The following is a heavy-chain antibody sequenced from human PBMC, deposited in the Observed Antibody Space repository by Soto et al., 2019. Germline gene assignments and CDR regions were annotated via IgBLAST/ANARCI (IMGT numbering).Heavy chain of an antibody. CDR1: GYTFTELS. V-gene: IGHV1-24*01. Sequence: VQLVQSGAEVKKPGASVKVSCKASGYTFTELSMHWVRQAPGKGLEWMGGFDPEGGETINAQKFQGRVSMTEDTSRETAYMELASLRSEDTAVYFCATGFDAGYIHNWGQGTMVTVSS. D-gene: IGHD3-9*01. J-gene: IGHJ1*01. CDR3: ATGFDAGYIHN. CDR2: FDPEGGET.